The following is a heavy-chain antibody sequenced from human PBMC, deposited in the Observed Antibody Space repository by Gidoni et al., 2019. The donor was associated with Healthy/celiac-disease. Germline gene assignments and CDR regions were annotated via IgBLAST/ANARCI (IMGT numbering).Heavy chain of an antibody. V-gene: IGHV1-69*02. CDR2: IIPILGIA. Sequence: QVQLVQSGAEVKKPGSSVKVSCKASGGTFSSYTISWVRQAPGQGLEWMGRIIPILGIANYAQKFQGRVTITADKSTSTAYMELSSLRSEDTAVYYCARAPPLVEGVDWFDPWGQGTLVTVSS. J-gene: IGHJ5*02. D-gene: IGHD2-21*01. CDR3: ARAPPLVEGVDWFDP. CDR1: GGTFSSYT.